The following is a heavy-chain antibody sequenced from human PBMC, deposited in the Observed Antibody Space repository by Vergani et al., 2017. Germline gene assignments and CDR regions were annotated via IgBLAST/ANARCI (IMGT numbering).Heavy chain of an antibody. D-gene: IGHD5-18*01. CDR1: GYSFTSYW. CDR3: ARQEAWIQPRSYYYYYYMDV. CDR2: IYPGDSDT. J-gene: IGHJ6*03. Sequence: EVQLVQSGAEVKKPGESLKISCKGSGYSFTSYWIGWVRQMPGKGLEWMGIIYPGDSDTRYSPSFQGQVTISADKSISTAYLQWSSLKASDTAMYYCARQEAWIQPRSYYYYYYMDVWGKGTTVTVSS. V-gene: IGHV5-51*01.